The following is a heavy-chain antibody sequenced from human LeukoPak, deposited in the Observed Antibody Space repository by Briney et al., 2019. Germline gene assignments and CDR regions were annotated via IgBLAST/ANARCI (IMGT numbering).Heavy chain of an antibody. J-gene: IGHJ3*02. CDR3: ARVGTMVRGASDAFDI. D-gene: IGHD3-10*01. CDR1: GGSISSSSYY. CDR2: IYYSGST. V-gene: IGHV4-39*07. Sequence: SETLSLTCTVSGGSISSSSYYWGWIRQPPGKGLEWIGSIYYSGSTYYNPSLKSRVTISVDTSKNQFSLKLSSVTAADTAVYYCARVGTMVRGASDAFDIWGQGTMVTVSS.